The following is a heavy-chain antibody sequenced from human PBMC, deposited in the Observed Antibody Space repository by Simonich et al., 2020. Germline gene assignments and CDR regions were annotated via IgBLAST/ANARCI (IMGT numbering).Heavy chain of an antibody. D-gene: IGHD3-3*01. CDR1: GYTFTGYY. V-gene: IGHV1-2*02. Sequence: QVQLVQSGAEVKKPGASVKVSCKASGYTFTGYYMHWVRQAPGQGLEWMGLSNPKSGGTNYAQKVQGRVTMTRDTSISTAYMELSRLRSDDTAVYYCARGGVQYYYYYMDVWGKGTTVTVSS. CDR2: SNPKSGGT. CDR3: ARGGVQYYYYYMDV. J-gene: IGHJ6*03.